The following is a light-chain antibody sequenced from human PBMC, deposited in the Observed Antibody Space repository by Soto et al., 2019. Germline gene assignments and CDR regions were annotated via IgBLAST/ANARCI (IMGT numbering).Light chain of an antibody. CDR3: QQYNNWPIT. CDR2: GAS. J-gene: IGKJ5*01. Sequence: EIVMTQSPATLSVSPGEGATLSCRASQSVSSNLAWYQQKSGQAPRLLIYGASTRATGIPARFSGSGFGTEFTLTISSLQSEDVAVYYCQQYNNWPITFGQGTRLEIK. V-gene: IGKV3-15*01. CDR1: QSVSSN.